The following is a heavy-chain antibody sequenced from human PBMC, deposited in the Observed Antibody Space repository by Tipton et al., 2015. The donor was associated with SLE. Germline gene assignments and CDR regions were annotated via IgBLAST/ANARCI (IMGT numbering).Heavy chain of an antibody. V-gene: IGHV3-33*01. J-gene: IGHJ4*02. Sequence: SLRLSCVASGFTFSSFGMHWVRQAPGKGLEWVAVTWYDGSNEYYADSVKGRFTISRDNSKNTLYLQMNSLRAEDTAVYYCARDLILQQLDYWGQGTLVTVSS. CDR3: ARDLILQQLDY. D-gene: IGHD6-13*01. CDR1: GFTFSSFG. CDR2: TWYDGSNE.